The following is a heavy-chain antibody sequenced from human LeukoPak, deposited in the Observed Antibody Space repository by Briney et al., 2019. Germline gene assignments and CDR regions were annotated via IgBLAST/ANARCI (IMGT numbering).Heavy chain of an antibody. CDR2: ISAYNGNT. CDR3: ARDVPTRYCSSTSCYEDYYYGMDV. D-gene: IGHD2-2*01. Sequence: ASVKVSCKASGYTFTSYGISWVRQAPGQGLEWMGWISAYNGNTNYAQKLQGRVTMTTDTSTSTAYMELRSLRSDDTAVYYCARDVPTRYCSSTSCYEDYYYGMDVWGQGTTVTVPS. V-gene: IGHV1-18*01. J-gene: IGHJ6*02. CDR1: GYTFTSYG.